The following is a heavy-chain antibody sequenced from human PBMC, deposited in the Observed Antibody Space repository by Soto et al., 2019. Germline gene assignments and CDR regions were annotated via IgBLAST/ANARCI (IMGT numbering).Heavy chain of an antibody. D-gene: IGHD3-22*01. CDR2: IYYSGST. Sequence: PSETLSLTCTVSGGSISSGGYYWSWIRQHPGKGLEWIGYIYYSGSTYYNPSLKSRVTISVDTSKNQFSLKLSSVTAADTAVYYCARAGYYDNSNYYPCFDYWGQGTLVTVSS. V-gene: IGHV4-31*03. CDR3: ARAGYYDNSNYYPCFDY. CDR1: GGSISSGGYY. J-gene: IGHJ4*02.